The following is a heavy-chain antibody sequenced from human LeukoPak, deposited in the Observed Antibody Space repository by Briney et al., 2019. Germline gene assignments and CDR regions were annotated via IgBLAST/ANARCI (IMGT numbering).Heavy chain of an antibody. CDR1: GFTFSSYA. CDR2: ISGSGGST. V-gene: IGHV3-23*01. D-gene: IGHD3-9*01. CDR3: AKVVGNGYFDWLTFDY. J-gene: IGHJ4*02. Sequence: GGSLRLSCAASGFTFSSYAMSWVRQAPGKGLEWVSAISGSGGSTYYADSVKGRFTISRDNSKNTLYLQMTSLRAEDTAVYYCAKVVGNGYFDWLTFDYWGQGTLVTVSS.